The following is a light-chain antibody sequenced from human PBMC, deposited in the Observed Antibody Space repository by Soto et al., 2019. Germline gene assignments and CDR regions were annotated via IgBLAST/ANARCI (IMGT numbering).Light chain of an antibody. Sequence: EIELTQSPDTLSLPPGERATLSCRASQSISSYLAWYQQKPGQAPRLLIYDASSRATGIPARFSGSGSGTDFTLTISSLEPEDFAVYYCQQRSNWPPTFGQGTKVDNK. CDR1: QSISSY. J-gene: IGKJ1*01. V-gene: IGKV3-11*01. CDR2: DAS. CDR3: QQRSNWPPT.